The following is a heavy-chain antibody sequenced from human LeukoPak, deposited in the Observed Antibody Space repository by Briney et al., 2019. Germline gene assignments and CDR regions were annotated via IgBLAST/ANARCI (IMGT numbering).Heavy chain of an antibody. CDR1: AYTFTGYH. V-gene: IGHV1-2*02. CDR2: INPNSGGT. D-gene: IGHD3-10*01. Sequence: ASLRVSCKASAYTFTGYHMHWVRQAPGQGLEWMGWINPNSGGTNYAQNFQGRVTMTRDTSISTAYMVLSRLRSDDTAVFYCWRGGVRGGMEGGHYWGQGTLVTVSS. CDR3: WRGGVRGGMEGGHY. J-gene: IGHJ4*02.